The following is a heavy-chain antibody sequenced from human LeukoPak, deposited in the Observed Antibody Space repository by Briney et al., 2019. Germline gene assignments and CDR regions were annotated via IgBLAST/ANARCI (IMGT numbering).Heavy chain of an antibody. V-gene: IGHV1-46*03. Sequence: ASVKVSCKASGYTFTSYYMHWVRQAPGQGLEWMGIINPSGGSTSYAQKFQGRVTMTGDTSTSTVYMELSSLRSEDAAVYYCARDLRPGYYGDYVYFQHWGQGTLVTVSS. CDR3: ARDLRPGYYGDYVYFQH. D-gene: IGHD4-17*01. CDR2: INPSGGST. J-gene: IGHJ1*01. CDR1: GYTFTSYY.